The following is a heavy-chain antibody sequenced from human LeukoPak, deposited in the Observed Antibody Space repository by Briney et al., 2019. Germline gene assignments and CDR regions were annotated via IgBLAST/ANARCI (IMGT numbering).Heavy chain of an antibody. CDR1: GGSISSYY. CDR3: ACKGGYSYGLNY. CDR2: IYYSGNT. V-gene: IGHV4-59*12. D-gene: IGHD5-18*01. Sequence: SETLSLTCTVSGGSISSYYWSWIRQPPGKGLEWIGYIYYSGNTNYNPSLKSRVTISVDASKNQFSLHLSSVTAADTAVYYCACKGGYSYGLNYWGQGTLVTVSS. J-gene: IGHJ4*02.